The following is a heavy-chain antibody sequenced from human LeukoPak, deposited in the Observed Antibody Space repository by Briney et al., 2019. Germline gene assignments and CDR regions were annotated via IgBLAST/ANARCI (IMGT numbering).Heavy chain of an antibody. CDR2: INHSGST. J-gene: IGHJ6*03. Sequence: SETLSLTCAVYGGSFSGYYWSWIRQPPGKGLEWIGEINHSGSTNYNPSLKSRVTISVDTSKNQFSLKLSSVTAADTAVYYCARGQGTAMVTYYYYMDVWGKGTTVTVPS. CDR1: GGSFSGYY. D-gene: IGHD5-18*01. V-gene: IGHV4-34*01. CDR3: ARGQGTAMVTYYYYMDV.